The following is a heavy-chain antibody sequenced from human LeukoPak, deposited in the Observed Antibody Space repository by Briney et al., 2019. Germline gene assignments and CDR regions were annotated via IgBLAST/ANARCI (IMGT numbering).Heavy chain of an antibody. V-gene: IGHV6-1*01. J-gene: IGHJ3*02. Sequence: SQTLSLTCAISGDIVSSNSAAWNWIRQSPSRGLEWLGRTYYRSKWYNDYAVSVKSRITINPDTSKNQFSLQLDSVTPEDTAVYYCARGRAALYYYDSSGYPTAFDIWGQGTMVTVSS. D-gene: IGHD3-22*01. CDR2: TYYRSKWYN. CDR3: ARGRAALYYYDSSGYPTAFDI. CDR1: GDIVSSNSAA.